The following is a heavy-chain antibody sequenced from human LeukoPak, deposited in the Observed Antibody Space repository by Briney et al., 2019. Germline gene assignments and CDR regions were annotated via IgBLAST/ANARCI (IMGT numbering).Heavy chain of an antibody. CDR2: XSGGGSST. J-gene: IGHJ4*02. D-gene: IGHD2-15*01. CDR3: AKARYCSGGSCYDYFDY. CDR1: GFTFSTFA. V-gene: IGHV3-23*01. Sequence: LSCAASGFTFSTFAMTWVRQAPGKGLEWVTAXSGGGSSTYYADSVKGRFTISRDNSKNTLYLQMNSLRADDTAVYHCAKARYCSGGSCYDYFDYWGQGTLVTVSS.